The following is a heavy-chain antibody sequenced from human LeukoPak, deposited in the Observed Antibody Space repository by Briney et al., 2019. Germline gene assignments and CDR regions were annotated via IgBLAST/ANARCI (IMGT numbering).Heavy chain of an antibody. CDR1: GYSISSGYY. Sequence: SETLSLTCTVSGYSISSGYYWGWIRQPPGKGLEWIGSIYHSGSTYYNPSLKSRVTISVDTSKNQFSLKLSSVTAADTAVYYCARVKTSSSWQIKSSFDPWGQGTLVTVSS. CDR2: IYHSGST. V-gene: IGHV4-38-2*02. D-gene: IGHD6-13*01. CDR3: ARVKTSSSWQIKSSFDP. J-gene: IGHJ5*02.